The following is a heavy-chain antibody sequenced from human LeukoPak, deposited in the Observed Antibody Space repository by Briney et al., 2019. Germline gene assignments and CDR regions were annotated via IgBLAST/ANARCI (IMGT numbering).Heavy chain of an antibody. J-gene: IGHJ3*02. V-gene: IGHV3-30*04. CDR1: GFTFSSYA. CDR3: ARDRAFDI. Sequence: QPGGSLRLSCAASGFTFSSYATHWVRQAPGEGLEWVAVTSSDGSDKYYADSVKGRFTISRDNSKSTLYLQMNSLRVEDTAVYYCARDRAFDIWGQGTMVTVSS. CDR2: TSSDGSDK.